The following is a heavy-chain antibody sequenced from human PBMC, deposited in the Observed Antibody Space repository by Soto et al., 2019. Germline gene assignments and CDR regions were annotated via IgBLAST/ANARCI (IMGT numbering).Heavy chain of an antibody. Sequence: SETLSLTCTVSGGSVSIGSYYWSCIRQPPGKGLEWIGYIYYSGSTNYNPSLKSRVTISVDTSKNQFSLKLSSVTAADTAVYYCARDRDGDYNWFDPWGQGTLVTVS. V-gene: IGHV4-61*01. CDR3: ARDRDGDYNWFDP. CDR2: IYYSGST. D-gene: IGHD4-17*01. J-gene: IGHJ5*02. CDR1: GGSVSIGSYY.